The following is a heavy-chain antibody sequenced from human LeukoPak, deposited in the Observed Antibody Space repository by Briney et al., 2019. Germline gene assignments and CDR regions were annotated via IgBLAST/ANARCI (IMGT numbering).Heavy chain of an antibody. CDR3: ARHSSYYGNFDY. CDR1: GGSISSSSYY. CDR2: IYHSGSS. V-gene: IGHV4-39*01. J-gene: IGHJ4*02. D-gene: IGHD3-10*01. Sequence: PSETLSLTCTVSGGSISSSSYYWGWIRQPPGKGLEWIGSIYHSGSSYYNPSLKSRVTISVDTSKNQFSLKLSSVTAADTAVYYWARHSSYYGNFDYWGQGTLVTVSS.